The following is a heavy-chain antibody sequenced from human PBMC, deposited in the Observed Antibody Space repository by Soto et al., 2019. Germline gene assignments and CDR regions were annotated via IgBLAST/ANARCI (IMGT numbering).Heavy chain of an antibody. D-gene: IGHD2-21*02. Sequence: QVPLVQSGAEVKKPGASVKVSCKTSGYTFSKYGITWIRQAPGQGLEYMGWISTYNGNTDYAQKLQGRVTMTTDTSTNTACMELRSLRSDDTAVFYCATDGVVTASPFDYWGQGTLVTVSS. J-gene: IGHJ4*02. CDR2: ISTYNGNT. CDR1: GYTFSKYG. V-gene: IGHV1-18*01. CDR3: ATDGVVTASPFDY.